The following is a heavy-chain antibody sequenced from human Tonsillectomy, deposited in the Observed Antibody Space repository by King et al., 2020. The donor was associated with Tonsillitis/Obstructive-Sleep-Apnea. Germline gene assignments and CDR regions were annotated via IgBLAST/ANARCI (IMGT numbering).Heavy chain of an antibody. J-gene: IGHJ4*02. CDR2: ISYDRSNK. V-gene: IGHV3-30*18. CDR3: AKVDY. CDR1: GFTFSSYG. Sequence: VQLVESGGGVVQPGRSLRLSCAASGFTFSSYGMHWVRQAPGKGLEWVAEISYDRSNKYYADSVKGRFTISRDNPKNTMYLQMNSLRAEDTAVYYCAKVDYWGQGTLVTVSS.